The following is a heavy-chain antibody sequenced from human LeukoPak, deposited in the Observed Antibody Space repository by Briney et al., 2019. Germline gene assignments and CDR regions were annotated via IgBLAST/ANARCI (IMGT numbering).Heavy chain of an antibody. V-gene: IGHV3-7*03. CDR2: IKRDGSEK. CDR3: ARLGPASSGWPESFDY. Sequence: GGSLRLSCATSGFTFSSNWMNWVRQAPGKGLEWVANIKRDGSEKYYVDSVKGRYTISRDNAKNSLDLQMNSLRVEDTAVYYCARLGPASSGWPESFDYWGQGTLVTVSS. J-gene: IGHJ4*02. CDR1: GFTFSSNW. D-gene: IGHD6-19*01.